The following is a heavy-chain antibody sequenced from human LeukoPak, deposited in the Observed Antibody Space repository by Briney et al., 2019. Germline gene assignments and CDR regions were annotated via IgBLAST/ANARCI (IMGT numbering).Heavy chain of an antibody. CDR1: GFTFSNAW. V-gene: IGHV3-15*01. J-gene: IGHJ5*02. CDR3: ANTKTVIWQWLAQGWFDP. Sequence: GGSLRLSCAASGFTFSNAWMSWVRQAPGKGLEWVGLIKSKTDGGTTDYAAPVKGRFTISRDDSKNTLYLQMNSLRAEDTAVYYCANTKTVIWQWLAQGWFDPWGQGTLVTVSS. D-gene: IGHD6-19*01. CDR2: IKSKTDGGTT.